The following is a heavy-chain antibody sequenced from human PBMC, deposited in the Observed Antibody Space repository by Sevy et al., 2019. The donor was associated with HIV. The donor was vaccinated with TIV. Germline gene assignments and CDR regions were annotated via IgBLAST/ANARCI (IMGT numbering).Heavy chain of an antibody. J-gene: IGHJ3*02. CDR2: ISYDGSNK. CDR1: GFTFSSYA. Sequence: GGSLRLSCAASGFTFSSYAMHWVRQAPGKGLEWVAVISYDGSNKYYADSVKGRFTISRDNSKNTLYLQMNSLRAEETAVYYCAGVIAAAGTSTAFDIWGQGTMVTVSS. CDR3: AGVIAAAGTSTAFDI. D-gene: IGHD6-13*01. V-gene: IGHV3-30-3*01.